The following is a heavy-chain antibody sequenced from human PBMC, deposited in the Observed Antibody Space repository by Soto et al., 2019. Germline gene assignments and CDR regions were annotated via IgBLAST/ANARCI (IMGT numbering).Heavy chain of an antibody. V-gene: IGHV4-30-4*01. CDR1: GDSISSGDYY. CDR3: ARLIGNSWLDS. Sequence: PSETLSLTCTVSGDSISSGDYYWSWIRQPPGKGLEWIGCIYYSGNTYYNPSLKRRFSISVDTSNNQVSLQLNSVTPDDTAVYYCARLIGNSWLDSWGQGTLVTVSS. D-gene: IGHD3-16*01. CDR2: IYYSGNT. J-gene: IGHJ5*01.